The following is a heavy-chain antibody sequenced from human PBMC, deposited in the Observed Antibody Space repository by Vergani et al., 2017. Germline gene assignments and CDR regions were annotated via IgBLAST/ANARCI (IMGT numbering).Heavy chain of an antibody. CDR2: MYTSGHT. CDR1: GASVSRGTYY. CDR3: ARASHCINCYSEGPNGPGYYYMDV. V-gene: IGHV4-61*02. D-gene: IGHD2-21*01. Sequence: QVHLNEAGPGLVKPSQTLSLTCTVSGASVSRGTYYWTWIRQPAGKKLEWIVRMYTSGHTIYNPSLESRVTMSVDTSKNQFSLQLSSVTAADTAVYYCARASHCINCYSEGPNGPGYYYMDVWGKGTTVTVSS. J-gene: IGHJ6*03.